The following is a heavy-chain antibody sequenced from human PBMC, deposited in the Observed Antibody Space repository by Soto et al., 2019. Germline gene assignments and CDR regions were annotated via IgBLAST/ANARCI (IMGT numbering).Heavy chain of an antibody. Sequence: VGSLRLSCLTSGFIFNNYAMHWVRQAPGKGLEYVSAITGNSGKTYYADSVKGRFTISRDSSKNTVFLHMSSLRAEDTAVYYCVKRDYTLLTGNHWGQGTLVTVSS. CDR2: ITGNSGKT. D-gene: IGHD3-9*01. CDR1: GFIFNNYA. J-gene: IGHJ5*02. CDR3: VKRDYTLLTGNH. V-gene: IGHV3-64D*06.